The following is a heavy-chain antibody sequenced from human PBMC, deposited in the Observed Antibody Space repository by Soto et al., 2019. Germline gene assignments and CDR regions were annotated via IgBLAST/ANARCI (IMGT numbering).Heavy chain of an antibody. CDR3: ARALRNGYFYGMDI. D-gene: IGHD2-8*01. CDR1: GYAFSNNF. V-gene: IGHV1-46*01. Sequence: SSVKVSCKASGYAFSNNFMHWVRQAPAQGLEWMGVINPTTGLTSNAQKFQGRITMTSDTSSSTAYMELSSLRSEDTAVYYCARALRNGYFYGMDIWGQGTTVTVSS. CDR2: INPTTGLT. J-gene: IGHJ6*02.